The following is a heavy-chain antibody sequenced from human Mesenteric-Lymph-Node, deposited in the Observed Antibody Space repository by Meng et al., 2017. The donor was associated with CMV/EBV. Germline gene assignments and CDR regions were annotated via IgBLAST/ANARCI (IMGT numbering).Heavy chain of an antibody. V-gene: IGHV1-18*01. CDR2: ISAYNGNT. CDR3: ARDSTGVVPAAVYYYYYGMDV. Sequence: ASVKVSCKASGYTFTSYGISWVRQAPGQGLEWMGWISAYNGNTNYAQKLQGRVTMTTDTSTSTAYMELRSLRSDDTAVYYCARDSTGVVPAAVYYYYYGMDVWGQGTTVTVSS. CDR1: GYTFTSYG. D-gene: IGHD2-2*01. J-gene: IGHJ6*02.